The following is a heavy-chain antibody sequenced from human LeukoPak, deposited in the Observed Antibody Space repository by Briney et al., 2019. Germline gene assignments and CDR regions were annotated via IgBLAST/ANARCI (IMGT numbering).Heavy chain of an antibody. D-gene: IGHD3-10*01. Sequence: SQTLSLTCAISGDSVSSKSAAWNWFRQSPSRGLEWLGRTYYRSKWYNDYAVSVKSRIAINPDTSKNQFSLQLNSVTPEDTAVYYCARDRGMQAFDIWGQGTMVTVSS. CDR3: ARDRGMQAFDI. J-gene: IGHJ3*02. V-gene: IGHV6-1*01. CDR2: TYYRSKWYN. CDR1: GDSVSSKSAA.